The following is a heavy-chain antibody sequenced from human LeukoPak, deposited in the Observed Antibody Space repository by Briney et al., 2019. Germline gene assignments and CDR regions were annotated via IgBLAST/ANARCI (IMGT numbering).Heavy chain of an antibody. CDR3: ARVRGLHLPAGIPNWFDP. Sequence: ASVKVSCKASGGTFSSYAISWVRQAPGQGLEWMGGIIPIFGTANFAQKFQGRVTITTDESTSTAYMELSSLRSEDTAVYYCARVRGLHLPAGIPNWFDPWGQGTLVTVSS. J-gene: IGHJ5*02. D-gene: IGHD2-2*02. V-gene: IGHV1-69*05. CDR1: GGTFSSYA. CDR2: IIPIFGTA.